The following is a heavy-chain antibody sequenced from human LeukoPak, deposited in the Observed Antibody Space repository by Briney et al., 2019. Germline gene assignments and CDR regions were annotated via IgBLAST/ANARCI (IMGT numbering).Heavy chain of an antibody. CDR2: IYYSGST. Sequence: SETLSLTCTVSGGSISSYYWSWIRQPAGKGLEWIGYIYYSGSTNYNPSLKSRVTISVDTSKNQFSLKLSSVTAADTAVYYCARDRDSSSWTGFDPWGQGTLVTVSS. V-gene: IGHV4-59*01. CDR3: ARDRDSSSWTGFDP. D-gene: IGHD6-13*01. CDR1: GGSISSYY. J-gene: IGHJ5*02.